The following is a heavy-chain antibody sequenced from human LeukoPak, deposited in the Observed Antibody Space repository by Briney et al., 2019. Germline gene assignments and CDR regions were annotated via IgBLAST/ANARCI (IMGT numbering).Heavy chain of an antibody. CDR1: GFTFDDYG. D-gene: IGHD1-26*01. Sequence: GGSLRLSCAASGFTFDDYGMSWVRQAPGKGLVWVSRINSDGSSTSYADSVKGRFTISRDNAKNTLYLQMNSLRAEDTAVYYCARSSPSYHFDYWGQGTLVTVSS. V-gene: IGHV3-74*01. CDR2: INSDGSST. CDR3: ARSSPSYHFDY. J-gene: IGHJ4*02.